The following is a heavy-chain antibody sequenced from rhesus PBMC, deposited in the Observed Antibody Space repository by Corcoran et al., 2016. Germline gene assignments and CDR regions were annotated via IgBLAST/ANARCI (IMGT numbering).Heavy chain of an antibody. Sequence: QVQLQESGPGLVKPSETLSLTCAVSGGSISSSNWWSWIRQPPGKGLEWIGYISGSRGSTYHNPSLKGRVTISTDTAKNQFSLKLSSVTAADTAVYYCARGLEQPWGQGVLVTVSA. CDR3: ARGLEQP. J-gene: IGHJ4*01. CDR2: ISGSRGST. V-gene: IGHV4-65*01. D-gene: IGHD1-20*01. CDR1: GGSISSSNW.